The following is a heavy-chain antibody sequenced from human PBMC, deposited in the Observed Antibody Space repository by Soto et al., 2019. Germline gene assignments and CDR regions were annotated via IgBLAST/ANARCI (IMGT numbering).Heavy chain of an antibody. V-gene: IGHV4-30-4*01. Sequence: PSETLSLTCTVSGGSISSGDYYWSWIRQPPGKGLEWIGYIYYSGSTYYNPSLKSRVTISVDKAKNQFSLKMTSVTAADTAVYYCARVMGVASGGPLDSWGQGTQVTVSS. D-gene: IGHD2-15*01. CDR3: ARVMGVASGGPLDS. CDR1: GGSISSGDYY. J-gene: IGHJ4*02. CDR2: IYYSGST.